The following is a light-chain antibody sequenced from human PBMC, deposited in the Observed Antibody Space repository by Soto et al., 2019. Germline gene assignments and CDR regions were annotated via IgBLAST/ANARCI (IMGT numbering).Light chain of an antibody. V-gene: IGKV1-39*01. CDR3: QQSYSGPLT. CDR2: AAS. CDR1: QSISSY. Sequence: DIPMTQSPSSLSASVGDIVTITCRASQSISSYLNWYQQKPGKAPKVLIYAASSLQSGVPSRFSGIGSGTDFTLSISSLQPEDVATYYCQQSYSGPLTLGGGTKVDIK. J-gene: IGKJ4*01.